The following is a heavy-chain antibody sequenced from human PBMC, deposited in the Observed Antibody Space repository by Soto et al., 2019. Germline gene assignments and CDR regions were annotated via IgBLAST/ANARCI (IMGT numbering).Heavy chain of an antibody. CDR2: IYYSGST. Sequence: GGCCRIRISQHPGKGLEWIGYIYYSGSTYYNPSLKSRVTISVDTSKNQFSLKLSSVTAADTAVYYCARETPEGWDGYHPWYNWFAPWRQGTLVTVSP. V-gene: IGHV4-30-4*06. CDR1: GGCC. D-gene: IGHD5-12*01. J-gene: IGHJ5*02. CDR3: ARETPEGWDGYHPWYNWFAP.